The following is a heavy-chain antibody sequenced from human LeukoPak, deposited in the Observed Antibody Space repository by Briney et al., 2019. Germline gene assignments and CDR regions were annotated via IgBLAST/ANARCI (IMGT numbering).Heavy chain of an antibody. Sequence: GGSLRLSCAASGFTLSRYGMHWVRQAPGKGLEWVAVMSYDGSTKYYGDPVKGRFTISRDNSKNMLYLQMNSLRAEDTAVYYCAKDSGELLYGDAFDIWGQGTMVRVSS. CDR3: AKDSGELLYGDAFDI. CDR1: GFTLSRYG. J-gene: IGHJ3*02. CDR2: MSYDGSTK. D-gene: IGHD3-10*01. V-gene: IGHV3-30*18.